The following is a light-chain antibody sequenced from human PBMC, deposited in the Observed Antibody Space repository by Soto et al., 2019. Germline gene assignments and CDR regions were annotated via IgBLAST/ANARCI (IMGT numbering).Light chain of an antibody. CDR1: QNINTW. Sequence: DIQMTQSPSTVSASVGDRVTITCRASQNINTWLAWYQQKPGKAPKLLILKASSLESGVPSRFSGSGSGTEFTLTISSLQPDDLATYYCQQYNNYFWAFGQGTKVDI. J-gene: IGKJ1*01. CDR2: KAS. V-gene: IGKV1-5*03. CDR3: QQYNNYFWA.